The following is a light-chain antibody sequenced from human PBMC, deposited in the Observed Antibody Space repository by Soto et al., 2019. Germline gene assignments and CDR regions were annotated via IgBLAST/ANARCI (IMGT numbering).Light chain of an antibody. CDR2: VAS. J-gene: IGKJ4*01. CDR3: QKYNVWPLT. Sequence: EIVMTQSPATLSVSPGERATLSCRASQSVSSNLAWYQQKPGQTPKLLIYVASTRATGIPARFSGSGSGTEFTLTISSLQSEDFAVYYCQKYNVWPLTFGGGTKVDVK. CDR1: QSVSSN. V-gene: IGKV3-15*01.